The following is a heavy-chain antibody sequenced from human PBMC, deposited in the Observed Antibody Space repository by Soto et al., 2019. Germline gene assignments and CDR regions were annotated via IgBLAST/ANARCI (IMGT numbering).Heavy chain of an antibody. CDR3: ALDGSGYSFDY. D-gene: IGHD3-22*01. J-gene: IGHJ4*02. CDR1: GGTFSSYA. Sequence: QVQLVQSGAEVKKPGSSVKVSCKASGGTFSSYAISWVRQAPGQGLEWMRGIIPIVGTANYAQKFQGRVTITADESTSTDYMELSSLRSEYTAVYYCALDGSGYSFDYWGQGTLVTVSS. CDR2: IIPIVGTA. V-gene: IGHV1-69*01.